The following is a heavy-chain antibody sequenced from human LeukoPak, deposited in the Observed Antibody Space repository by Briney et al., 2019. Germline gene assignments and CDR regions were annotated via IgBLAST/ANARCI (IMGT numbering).Heavy chain of an antibody. D-gene: IGHD3-10*01. CDR1: GFTFDDYA. V-gene: IGHV3-9*01. J-gene: IGHJ4*02. Sequence: GGSLRLSCAASGFTFDDYAMHWVRQAPGKGLEWVSGISWNSGSIGYADSVKGRFTISRDNAKNSLYLQMNSLRAEDTALYYCAKGIRGVILDYWGQGTLVNVSS. CDR3: AKGIRGVILDY. CDR2: ISWNSGSI.